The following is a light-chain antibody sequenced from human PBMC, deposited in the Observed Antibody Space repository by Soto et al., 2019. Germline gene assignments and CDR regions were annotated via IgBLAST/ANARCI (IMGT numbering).Light chain of an antibody. Sequence: QSVLTQPPSASGTPGQRVTISCSGSISNIGSNTVSWFQQLPGAAPKLLIHSYNQRPSGVPDRFSGSKSGTSASLAISGLQSGDEADYFCAAWDNSLNAVVFGGGTKLTVL. CDR1: ISNIGSNT. V-gene: IGLV1-44*01. J-gene: IGLJ2*01. CDR2: SYN. CDR3: AAWDNSLNAVV.